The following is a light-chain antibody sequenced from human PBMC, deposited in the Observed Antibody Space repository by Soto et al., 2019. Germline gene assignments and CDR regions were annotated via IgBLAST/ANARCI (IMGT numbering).Light chain of an antibody. CDR3: QHLKSYPTT. Sequence: DIQLTQSPSFLSASLGDRVTITCRASQGIASYLAWCQQKPGKAPKLLIYGASTLQSGVPSRFSGSGSGTEYTLTISSLQPEDFATYYCQHLKSYPTTFGGGTKVEIK. CDR2: GAS. CDR1: QGIASY. V-gene: IGKV1-9*01. J-gene: IGKJ4*01.